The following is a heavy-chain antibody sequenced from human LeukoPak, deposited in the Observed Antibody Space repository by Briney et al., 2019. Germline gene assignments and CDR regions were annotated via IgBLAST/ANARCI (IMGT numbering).Heavy chain of an antibody. V-gene: IGHV4-59*01. Sequence: SETLSLTCTVSGGSISSYYWSWIRQPPGKGLGWIGYIYYSGSTNYNPSLKSRVTISVDTSKNQFSLKLSSVTAADTAVYYCARVKWRYYDSKGFDYWGQGTLVTVSS. J-gene: IGHJ4*02. D-gene: IGHD3-22*01. CDR1: GGSISSYY. CDR2: IYYSGST. CDR3: ARVKWRYYDSKGFDY.